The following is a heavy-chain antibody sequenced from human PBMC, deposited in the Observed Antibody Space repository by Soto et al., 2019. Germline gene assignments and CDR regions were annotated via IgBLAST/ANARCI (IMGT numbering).Heavy chain of an antibody. V-gene: IGHV4-31*03. Sequence: QVQLQESGPGLVKPSQTLSLTCTVSGGSISSGGYYWSWIRQHQGKGLEWLGYIYYSGSTYYNPSLKSRVTISVDPSKIQFPLKLSSVTDAATAVYYCARDMAAVAGVFDSWGQGTLVTVSS. D-gene: IGHD6-19*01. CDR2: IYYSGST. J-gene: IGHJ4*02. CDR1: GGSISSGGYY. CDR3: ARDMAAVAGVFDS.